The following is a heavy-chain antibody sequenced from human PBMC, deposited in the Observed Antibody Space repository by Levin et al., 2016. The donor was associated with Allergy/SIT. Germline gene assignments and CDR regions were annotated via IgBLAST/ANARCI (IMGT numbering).Heavy chain of an antibody. CDR2: IYYSGST. D-gene: IGHD3-22*01. CDR3: ARSDYDSSGYYRRPRLDY. V-gene: IGHV4-39*01. J-gene: IGHJ4*02. Sequence: WIRQPPGKGLEWIGSIYYSGSTYYNPSLKSRVTISVDTSKNQFSLKLSSVTAADTAVYYCARSDYDSSGYYRRPRLDYWGQGTLVTVSS.